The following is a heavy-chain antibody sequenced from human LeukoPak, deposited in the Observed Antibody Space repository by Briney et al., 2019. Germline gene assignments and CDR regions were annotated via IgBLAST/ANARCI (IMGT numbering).Heavy chain of an antibody. J-gene: IGHJ6*03. CDR2: INHSGST. CDR1: GGSFSGFY. Sequence: SETLSLTCAVYGGSFSGFYWSWIRQPPGKGLEWIGEINHSGSTNYSPSLKSRVTISVDTSKNQFSLKLSPVTAADTAVYYCASLVPAAMKDYYYEYMDVWGKGTTVTVSS. CDR3: ASLVPAAMKDYYYEYMDV. D-gene: IGHD2-2*01. V-gene: IGHV4-34*01.